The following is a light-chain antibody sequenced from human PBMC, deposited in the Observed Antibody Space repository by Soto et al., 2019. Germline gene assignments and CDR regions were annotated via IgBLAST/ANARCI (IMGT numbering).Light chain of an antibody. V-gene: IGKV1-5*03. CDR2: KAS. CDR3: QQDNSYPYT. J-gene: IGKJ2*01. CDR1: ENIKSW. Sequence: DIPMTQSPSTLSASVGDRVTIACRASENIKSWLAWYQQQPGKAPKLLIYKASSLQSGVPSRFSGSGSGTEFTLTISSLQADDCATYYCQQDNSYPYTFGQGTRLEIK.